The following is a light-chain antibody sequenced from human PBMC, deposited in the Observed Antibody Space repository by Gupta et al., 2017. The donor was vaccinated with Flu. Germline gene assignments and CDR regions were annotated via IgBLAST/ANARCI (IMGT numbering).Light chain of an antibody. V-gene: IGLV2-8*01. CDR2: EVS. Sequence: QSALTQPPSPSGSPGPSVTISCTGTSSDVGGYNYVSWYQQHPGKAPKLMIYEVSKRPSGVPDRFSGSKSGNTASLTVSGLQAEDEADYYCSSYAGSNIGVFGGGTRLTVL. J-gene: IGLJ3*02. CDR3: SSYAGSNIGV. CDR1: SSDVGGYNY.